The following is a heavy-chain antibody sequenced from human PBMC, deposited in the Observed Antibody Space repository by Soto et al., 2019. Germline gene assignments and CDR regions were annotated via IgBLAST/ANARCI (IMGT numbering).Heavy chain of an antibody. D-gene: IGHD3-9*01. J-gene: IGHJ4*02. CDR3: ARDFPYYDILTGYSIFDY. V-gene: IGHV4-34*01. CDR2: INHSGST. Sequence: SETLSLTCAVYGGSFIGYYWSWIRQPPGKGLEWIGEINHSGSTNYNPSLKSRVTISVDTSKNQFSLKLSSVTAADTAVYYCARDFPYYDILTGYSIFDYWGQGTLVTVSS. CDR1: GGSFIGYY.